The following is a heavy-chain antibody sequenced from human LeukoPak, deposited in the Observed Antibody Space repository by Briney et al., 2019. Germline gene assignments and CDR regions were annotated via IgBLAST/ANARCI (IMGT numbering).Heavy chain of an antibody. D-gene: IGHD2-2*01. V-gene: IGHV4-31*11. CDR1: GGSFSGYY. Sequence: SETLSLTCAVYGGSFSGYYWSWIRQQPGEGLEWVGYVSYTGSTYYNPSLKSRVTMSVDIAKNQFFLELNSVTAADTAVYFCATTVEVPAAHFDHWGQGTLVTVSS. CDR3: ATTVEVPAAHFDH. CDR2: VSYTGST. J-gene: IGHJ4*02.